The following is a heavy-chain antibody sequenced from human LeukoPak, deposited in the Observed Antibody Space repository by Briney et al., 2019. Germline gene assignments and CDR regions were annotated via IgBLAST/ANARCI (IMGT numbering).Heavy chain of an antibody. Sequence: SEALSLTCTVSGGSIRNYYWSWIRQPPGKGLEWIGYIFYSGSTNYNPSLKSRVTISADTSKNQFSLKLSSVTAADTAVYYCARVSAAGTLSLDYWGQGTLVTVSS. CDR3: ARVSAAGTLSLDY. CDR1: GGSIRNYY. D-gene: IGHD6-13*01. CDR2: IFYSGST. J-gene: IGHJ4*02. V-gene: IGHV4-59*01.